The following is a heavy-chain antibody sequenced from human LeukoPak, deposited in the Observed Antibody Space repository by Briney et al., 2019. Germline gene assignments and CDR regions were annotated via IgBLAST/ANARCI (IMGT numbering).Heavy chain of an antibody. J-gene: IGHJ4*02. CDR3: AREGQRPEGFDY. D-gene: IGHD6-25*01. CDR1: GGSISSGGYY. Sequence: SETLTLTCTVSGGSISSGGYYWSWIRQHPGKGLEWIGYIYYSGSTYYNPSLKSRVTISVDTSKNQFSLKLSSVTAADTAVYYCAREGQRPEGFDYWGQGTLVTVSS. V-gene: IGHV4-31*03. CDR2: IYYSGST.